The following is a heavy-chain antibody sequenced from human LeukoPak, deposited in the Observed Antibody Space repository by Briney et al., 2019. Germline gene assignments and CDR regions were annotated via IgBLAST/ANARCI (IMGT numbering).Heavy chain of an antibody. CDR1: GGSISSYY. J-gene: IGHJ6*02. D-gene: IGHD6-13*01. CDR3: ARARAFLGSGQLVLYGMDV. V-gene: IGHV4-59*01. CDR2: IYYSGST. Sequence: SETLSLTCTVSGGSISSYYWSWIRQPPGKGLEWIGYIYYSGSTNYNPSLKSRVTISVDTSKNQFSLKLSSVTPADTAVYYCARARAFLGSGQLVLYGMDVWGQGTTVTVS.